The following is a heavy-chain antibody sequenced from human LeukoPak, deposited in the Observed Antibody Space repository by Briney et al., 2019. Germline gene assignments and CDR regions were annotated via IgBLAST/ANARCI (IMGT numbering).Heavy chain of an antibody. CDR2: INPNSGGT. CDR3: ARDGEGEYRYNWNGPTKNWFDP. V-gene: IGHV1-2*02. D-gene: IGHD1-1*01. Sequence: ASVKVSCKASGYTFTGYYMHWVRQAPGQGLEWMGWINPNSGGTNYAQKLQGRVTMTRDTSISTAYMELSRLRSDDTAVYYCARDGEGEYRYNWNGPTKNWFDPWGQGTLVTVSS. J-gene: IGHJ5*02. CDR1: GYTFTGYY.